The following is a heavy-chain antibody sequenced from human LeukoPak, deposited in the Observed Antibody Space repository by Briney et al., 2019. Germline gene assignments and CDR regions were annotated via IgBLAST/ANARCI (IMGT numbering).Heavy chain of an antibody. J-gene: IGHJ4*02. V-gene: IGHV3-21*01. CDR1: GFTFSSYS. CDR2: ISSSSSYI. CDR3: ARGGGRTRMFITGTKRYFDY. Sequence: GGSLRLSCAASGFTFSSYSMNWVRQAPGKGLEWVSSISSSSSYIYYADSVKGRFTISRDNAKNSLYLQMNSLRAEDTAVYYCARGGGRTRMFITGTKRYFDYWGQGTLVTVSS. D-gene: IGHD1-20*01.